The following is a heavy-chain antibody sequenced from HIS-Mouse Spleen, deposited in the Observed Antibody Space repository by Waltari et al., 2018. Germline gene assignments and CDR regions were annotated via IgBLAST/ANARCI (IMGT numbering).Heavy chain of an antibody. CDR1: GGSISSSSYY. V-gene: IGHV4-39*07. J-gene: IGHJ2*01. D-gene: IGHD6-13*01. CDR2: FYYSGST. Sequence: QLQLQESGPGLVKPSETLSLTCTVSGGSISSSSYYWGWIRQPPGKGLEGIGSFYYSGSTYYNPSLKIRVTISVDTSKNQFSLKLSSVTAADTAVYYCAREIPYSSSWYDWYFDLWGRGTLVTVSS. CDR3: AREIPYSSSWYDWYFDL.